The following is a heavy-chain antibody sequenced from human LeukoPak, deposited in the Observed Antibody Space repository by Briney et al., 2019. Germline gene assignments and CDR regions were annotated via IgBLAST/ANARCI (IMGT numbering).Heavy chain of an antibody. V-gene: IGHV5-10-1*01. CDR1: GYSFTSYW. Sequence: GESLKISCKGSGYSFTSYWISWVRQMPGKGLERMGRIDPSDSYTNYSPSFQGHVTISADKSISTAYLQWSSLKASDTAMYYCARQSYYYGSGSYYEQDYWGQGTLVTVSS. J-gene: IGHJ4*02. D-gene: IGHD3-10*01. CDR2: IDPSDSYT. CDR3: ARQSYYYGSGSYYEQDY.